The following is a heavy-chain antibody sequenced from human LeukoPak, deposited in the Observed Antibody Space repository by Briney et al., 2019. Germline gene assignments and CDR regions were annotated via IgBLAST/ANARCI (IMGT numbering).Heavy chain of an antibody. V-gene: IGHV3-23*01. D-gene: IGHD5-12*01. CDR1: GFTFSSYA. Sequence: PGGSLRLSCAASGFTFSSYAMNWVRQAPGKGLEWVSTIGGSGGSKYYADSVKGRFTISRDNSKNTLYLQMNSLRAEDTAVYYCARDSRPGYGGAHDIWGPGTMVTVSS. CDR3: ARDSRPGYGGAHDI. J-gene: IGHJ3*02. CDR2: IGGSGGSK.